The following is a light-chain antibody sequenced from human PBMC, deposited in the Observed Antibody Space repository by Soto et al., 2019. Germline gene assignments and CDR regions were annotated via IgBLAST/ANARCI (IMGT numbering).Light chain of an antibody. CDR3: QQYYSTPQT. Sequence: DIVMTQSPDSLAVSLGERATINCKSSQSVLYSSNNKNYLAWYQQKPGQPPKLLIYWASTRESGVPDRFSGSGSETDFTRTISSLQAEDVAVYYCQQYYSTPQTFGQGTKVDIK. J-gene: IGKJ1*01. V-gene: IGKV4-1*01. CDR2: WAS. CDR1: QSVLYSSNNKNY.